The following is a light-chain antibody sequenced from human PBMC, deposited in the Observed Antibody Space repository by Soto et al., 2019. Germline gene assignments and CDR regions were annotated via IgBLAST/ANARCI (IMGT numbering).Light chain of an antibody. J-gene: IGLJ2*01. CDR1: NSNIGRNT. CDR2: SND. CDR3: AAWDDTLGARV. Sequence: QSVLTQPTSASGTPGQRVTISCSGSNSNIGRNTVSWYQQVPGTAPKSLIYSNDQRPSGVPDRISGSRSGTSASLAISGLQSGDEAEYYCAAWDDTLGARVFGGGTKLTVL. V-gene: IGLV1-44*01.